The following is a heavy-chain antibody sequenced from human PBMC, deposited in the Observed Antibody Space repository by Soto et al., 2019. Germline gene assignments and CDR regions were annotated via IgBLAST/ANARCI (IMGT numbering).Heavy chain of an antibody. CDR2: ISGGGGGT. CDR1: GFTFSSYA. D-gene: IGHD4-17*01. CDR3: AIGDYDDYRNLDS. V-gene: IGHV3-23*01. J-gene: IGHJ4*02. Sequence: EVQLLESGGGLVLPGGSRRLSCAASGFTFSSYALTWVRQAPGKGLEWVSAISGGGGGTYYADSVKGQFTISRDNSRNTMLLQMISLAADDPAVYYCAIGDYDDYRNLDSWGQGTLVAGSS.